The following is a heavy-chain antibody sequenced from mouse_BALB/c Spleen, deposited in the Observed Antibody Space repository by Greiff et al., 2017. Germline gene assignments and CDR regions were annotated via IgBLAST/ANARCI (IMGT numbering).Heavy chain of an antibody. CDR1: GFNFSDYY. CDR2: ISDGGSYT. D-gene: IGHD5-1*01. V-gene: IGHV5-4*02. Sequence: EVHLVESGGGLVKPGGSLKLSCAASGFNFSDYYMSWVRQTPEKRLEWVATISDGGSYTYYPDSVKGRFTISRDNAKNNLYLQMSSLKSEDTAMYYCARDETYPGDYYAMDDWGQGTSVTVSS. J-gene: IGHJ4*01. CDR3: ARDETYPGDYYAMDD.